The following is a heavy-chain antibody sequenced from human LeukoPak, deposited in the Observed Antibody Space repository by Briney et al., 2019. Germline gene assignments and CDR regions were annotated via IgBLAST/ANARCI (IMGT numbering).Heavy chain of an antibody. D-gene: IGHD3-9*01. CDR1: GGSFSGYY. Sequence: PSETLSLTCAVYGGSFSGYYWSWIRHPPGKALEWIGEINHSGSTNYKPSLKSRVTISVDTSKNQFSLKLSSVTAADTAVYYCARGYTGRYFDWLLDYYYYGMDVWGQGTTVTVSS. CDR3: ARGYTGRYFDWLLDYYYYGMDV. V-gene: IGHV4-34*01. J-gene: IGHJ6*02. CDR2: INHSGST.